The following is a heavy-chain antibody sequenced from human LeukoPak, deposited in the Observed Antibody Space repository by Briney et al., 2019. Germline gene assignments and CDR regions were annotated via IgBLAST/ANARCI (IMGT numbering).Heavy chain of an antibody. Sequence: ASVKVSCKASGYTFTGYHVHWVRQPPGQGLEWMGWINPNSGGANYAQKFQGRVTMTRDTSFITAYMELSRLRSDDTAVYYCARDDSSGYLGDYWGQGTLVTVSS. CDR1: GYTFTGYH. CDR2: INPNSGGA. J-gene: IGHJ4*02. V-gene: IGHV1-2*02. D-gene: IGHD3-22*01. CDR3: ARDDSSGYLGDY.